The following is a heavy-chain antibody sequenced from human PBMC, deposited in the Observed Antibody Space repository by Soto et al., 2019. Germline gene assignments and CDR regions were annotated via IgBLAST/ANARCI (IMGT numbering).Heavy chain of an antibody. D-gene: IGHD2-15*01. V-gene: IGHV4-34*10. CDR2: INHSGIT. Sequence: SETLSLTCAVYGGSFRGYFWSWIRQPPGKGLEWIGEINHSGITSYSPSLGSRVTTSVDTPKNQFSLRLRSVTAADTAIYYCARRFCSDSYCSYFDYWGPGTLVTVSS. J-gene: IGHJ4*02. CDR1: GGSFRGYF. CDR3: ARRFCSDSYCSYFDY.